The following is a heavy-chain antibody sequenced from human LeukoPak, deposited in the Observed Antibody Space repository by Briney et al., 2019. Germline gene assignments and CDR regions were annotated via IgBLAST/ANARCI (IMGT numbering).Heavy chain of an antibody. CDR3: AKGRTCGQYNGLDV. Sequence: GGSLTLSCTVSGCAFNSCAMTWIRQSPRKGLELVSVMSDSDDTILYAHPVMGRFTISRGDSKKNLYLQMSSLRADDTAVYYCAKGRTCGQYNGLDVWGQGTTVTVSS. CDR1: GCAFNSCA. J-gene: IGHJ6*02. CDR2: MSDSDDTI. V-gene: IGHV3-23*01.